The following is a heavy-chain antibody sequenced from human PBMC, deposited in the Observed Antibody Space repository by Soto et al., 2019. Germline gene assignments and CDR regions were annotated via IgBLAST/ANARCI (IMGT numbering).Heavy chain of an antibody. CDR2: ISYDGDHK. CDR1: GFTFSHYG. J-gene: IGHJ4*02. V-gene: IGHV3-30*18. CDR3: AKLAEAEGTDY. Sequence: QVQLVESGGGVLQPGRSLRLSCAASGFTFSHYGMHWVRQAPGKGLEWVAVISYDGDHKYYAYSVKGRFTISRDNSRNTLYLQVNSLRPEDTGLYYCAKLAEAEGTDYWGQGTLVTVSS.